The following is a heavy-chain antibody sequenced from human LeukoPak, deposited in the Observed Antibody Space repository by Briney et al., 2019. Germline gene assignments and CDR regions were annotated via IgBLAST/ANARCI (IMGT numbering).Heavy chain of an antibody. CDR2: INSDGSST. CDR3: ARDPGYYDILTGYSPYYFDY. D-gene: IGHD3-9*01. J-gene: IGHJ4*02. Sequence: PGGSLRLSCAASGFTFSSYWMHWVRQAPGKGLVWVSRINSDGSSTSYADSVKGRFTISRDNAKNTLYLQMNSLRAEDTAVYYCARDPGYYDILTGYSPYYFDYWGQGTLVTVSS. CDR1: GFTFSSYW. V-gene: IGHV3-74*01.